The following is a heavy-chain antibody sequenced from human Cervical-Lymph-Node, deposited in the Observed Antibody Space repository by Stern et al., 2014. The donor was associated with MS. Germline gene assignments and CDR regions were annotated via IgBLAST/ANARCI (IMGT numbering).Heavy chain of an antibody. V-gene: IGHV1-2*02. D-gene: IGHD7-27*01. CDR2: INPKSGGT. CDR3: AITGRTSHGLFDY. Sequence: QLVQSGAEVKKPGASVKVSCKTSGYIFTDYYIHWVRQAPGQGLEWMGWINPKSGGTDYAERFQGRVTMTRDSSVRTANMEMNSLTSDDTAVYFCAITGRTSHGLFDYWGQGTLVTVSS. J-gene: IGHJ4*02. CDR1: GYIFTDYY.